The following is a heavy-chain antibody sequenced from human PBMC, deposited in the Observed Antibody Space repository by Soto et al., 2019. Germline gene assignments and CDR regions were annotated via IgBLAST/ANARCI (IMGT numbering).Heavy chain of an antibody. CDR1: GGSISSGDYY. J-gene: IGHJ3*02. V-gene: IGHV4-30-4*01. CDR3: ARGITMIVVVIQMGAFDI. CDR2: IYYSGST. D-gene: IGHD3-22*01. Sequence: SETLSLTCTVSGGSISSGDYYWSWIRQPPGKGLEWIGYIYYSGSTYYNPSLKSRVTISVDTSKNQFSLKLSSVTAADTAVYYCARGITMIVVVIQMGAFDIWGQGTMVTVSS.